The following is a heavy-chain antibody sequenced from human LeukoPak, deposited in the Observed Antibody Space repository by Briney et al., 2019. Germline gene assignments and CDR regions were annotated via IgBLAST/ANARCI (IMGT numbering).Heavy chain of an antibody. CDR3: ATGQPAGDDAFDI. V-gene: IGHV1-46*01. J-gene: IGHJ3*02. CDR1: GYTFTSFY. CDR2: INPISGTT. Sequence: ASVTVSCKASGYTFTSFYIHWVRQAPGRGLGWMGIINPISGTTSSAQKFQGRVTMTRATSTSTGYMELSSLRSEDTAVYYCATGQPAGDDAFDIWGQGTMVTVSS. D-gene: IGHD1-1*01.